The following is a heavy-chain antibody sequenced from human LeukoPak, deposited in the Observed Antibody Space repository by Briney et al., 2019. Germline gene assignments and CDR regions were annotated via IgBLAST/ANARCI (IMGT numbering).Heavy chain of an antibody. CDR3: AKEGRLLVVPPHSWWSNYFDY. Sequence: PGGSLRLSCAASGFTFDDYAMHWVRQAPGKGLEWVSAISGSGGSTYYADSVKGRFTISRDNSKNTLYLQMNSLRAEDTAVYYCAKEGRLLVVPPHSWWSNYFDYWGQGTLVTVSS. CDR1: GFTFDDYA. CDR2: ISGSGGST. J-gene: IGHJ4*02. D-gene: IGHD2-8*02. V-gene: IGHV3-23*01.